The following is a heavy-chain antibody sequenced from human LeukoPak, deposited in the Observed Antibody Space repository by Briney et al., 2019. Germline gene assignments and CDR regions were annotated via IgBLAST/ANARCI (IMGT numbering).Heavy chain of an antibody. CDR1: GFTVSTNY. D-gene: IGHD4-23*01. CDR2: IYSGGII. J-gene: IGHJ4*02. V-gene: IGHV3-66*01. CDR3: ARDISQTRLGDYGGNTSDIDY. Sequence: GGSLRLSCAASGFTVSTNYMSWVRQAPGKGLEGVSLIYSGGIIYYEAPGQGRFTICRDNSKNALYLQMNSLRAEDTDVYYCARDISQTRLGDYGGNTSDIDYWGQGTLVAVSS.